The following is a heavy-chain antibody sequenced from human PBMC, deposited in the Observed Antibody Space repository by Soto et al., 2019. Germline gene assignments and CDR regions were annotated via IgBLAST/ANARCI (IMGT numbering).Heavy chain of an antibody. Sequence: GGSLRLSCAASGFTFSSYGMHWVRQAPGKGLEWVAVIWYDGSNKYYADSVKGRFTISRDNSKNTLYLQMNSLRAEDTAVYYYAREKINIWGGYRKERDAFDICGQGTMVTVSS. CDR3: AREKINIWGGYRKERDAFDI. CDR1: GFTFSSYG. D-gene: IGHD3-16*02. J-gene: IGHJ3*02. V-gene: IGHV3-33*01. CDR2: IWYDGSNK.